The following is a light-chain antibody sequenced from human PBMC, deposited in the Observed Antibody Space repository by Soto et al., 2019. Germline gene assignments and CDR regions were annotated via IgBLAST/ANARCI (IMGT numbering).Light chain of an antibody. J-gene: IGKJ1*01. CDR1: QSITSD. CDR3: QEYNSYTGT. Sequence: EIVLTQSPATLSVSPGERATLSCRASQSITSDLVWYQQKPGQAPRLLIYGASTRATGIPARFSGSGSGTEFTLTISSLQPDDFGTYYCQEYNSYTGTFGPGTKVDIK. V-gene: IGKV3-15*01. CDR2: GAS.